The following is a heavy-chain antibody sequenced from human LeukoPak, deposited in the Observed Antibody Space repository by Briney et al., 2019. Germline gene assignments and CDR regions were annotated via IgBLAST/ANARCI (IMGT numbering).Heavy chain of an antibody. Sequence: AASVKVSCKASGYTFTSYAMHWVRQAPGQRLEWMGWINAGNGNTKYPQKFQGRVTITRDTSASTAYMELSSLRSEDTAVYYCARGNRIQLWFAGPTLYYWGQGTLVTVSS. J-gene: IGHJ4*02. D-gene: IGHD5-18*01. CDR1: GYTFTSYA. V-gene: IGHV1-3*01. CDR3: ARGNRIQLWFAGPTLYY. CDR2: INAGNGNT.